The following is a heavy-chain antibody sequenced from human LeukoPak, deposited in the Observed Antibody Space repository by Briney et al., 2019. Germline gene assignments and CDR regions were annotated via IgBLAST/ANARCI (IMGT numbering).Heavy chain of an antibody. CDR1: GGSFSGYY. CDR3: ASGGAGSYLPADY. Sequence: SETLSLTCAVYGGSFSGYYWSWIRQAPGKGLEWIGEINHSGSTNYNPSLKSRVTISVDTSKNQFSLKLSSVTAADTAVYYCASGGAGSYLPADYWGQGTLVTVSS. J-gene: IGHJ4*02. V-gene: IGHV4-34*01. CDR2: INHSGST. D-gene: IGHD3-10*01.